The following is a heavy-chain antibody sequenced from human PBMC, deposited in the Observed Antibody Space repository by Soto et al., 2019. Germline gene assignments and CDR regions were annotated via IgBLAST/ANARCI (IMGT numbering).Heavy chain of an antibody. CDR2: ISYDGSNK. Sequence: QVQLVESGGGVGQPGRSLRLSCAASGFTFSSYGMHWVRQAPGKGLEWVAVISYDGSNKYYADSVKGRFTISRDNSKNTLYLQMNSLRAEDTAVYYCAKVLGEYWYFDLWGRGTLVTVSS. J-gene: IGHJ2*01. V-gene: IGHV3-30*18. CDR1: GFTFSSYG. CDR3: AKVLGEYWYFDL.